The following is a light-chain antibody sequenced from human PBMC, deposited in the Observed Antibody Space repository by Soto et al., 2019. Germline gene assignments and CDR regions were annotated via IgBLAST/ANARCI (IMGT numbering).Light chain of an antibody. CDR3: QQSYRTPV. CDR2: AAS. Sequence: DIQMTQSPSSLSASVGDRVTITCRASQSISSYLNWYQQKPGKAPKLLIYAASSLQSGVPSRFSGSGSGTDLTLTISSLQPEDVATYYCQQSYRTPVFGQGPKLEIQ. CDR1: QSISSY. J-gene: IGKJ2*01. V-gene: IGKV1-39*01.